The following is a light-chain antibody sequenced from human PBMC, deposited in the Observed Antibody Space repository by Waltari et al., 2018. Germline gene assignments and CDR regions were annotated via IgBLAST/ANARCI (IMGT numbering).Light chain of an antibody. J-gene: IGKJ2*01. CDR3: QQYGSSTYT. CDR1: QSVSTSY. V-gene: IGKV3-20*01. Sequence: EIVLTQSPGTLPLSPGERATLSCRASQSVSTSYLSWYQQKPGQAPRPLIYGASSRATGIPDRFSGSGSGTDFTLTISRLEPEDFAVYYCQQYGSSTYTFGQGTKLEIK. CDR2: GAS.